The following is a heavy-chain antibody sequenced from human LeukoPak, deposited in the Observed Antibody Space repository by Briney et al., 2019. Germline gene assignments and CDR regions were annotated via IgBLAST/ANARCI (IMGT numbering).Heavy chain of an antibody. Sequence: SETLSLTCTVSGGSISGSHYFWGWIRRPPGKGLEWIGHMFYSGSTYYNPSLKSRVTIVGTSENQFSLTLNSVTATDTAIYYCARRGITYSTSFFDSWGQGTLVTASS. CDR1: GGSISGSHYF. V-gene: IGHV4-39*01. CDR3: ARRGITYSTSFFDS. CDR2: MFYSGST. D-gene: IGHD2-2*01. J-gene: IGHJ4*02.